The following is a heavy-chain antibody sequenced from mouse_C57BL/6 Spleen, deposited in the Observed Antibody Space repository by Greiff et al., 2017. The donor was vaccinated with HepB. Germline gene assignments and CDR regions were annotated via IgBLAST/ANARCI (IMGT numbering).Heavy chain of an antibody. V-gene: IGHV5-9-1*02. J-gene: IGHJ4*01. CDR3: TRDGYYAGYAMDY. Sequence: EVMLVESGEGLVKPGGSLKLSCAASGFTFSSYAMSWVRQTPEKRLEWVAYISSGGDYIYYADTVKGRFTISRDNARNTLYLQMSRLKSEDTAMYYCTRDGYYAGYAMDYWGQGTSVTVSS. CDR1: GFTFSSYA. D-gene: IGHD2-3*01. CDR2: ISSGGDYI.